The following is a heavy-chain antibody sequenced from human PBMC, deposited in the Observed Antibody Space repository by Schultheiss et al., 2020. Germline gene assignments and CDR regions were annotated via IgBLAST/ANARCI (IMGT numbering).Heavy chain of an antibody. CDR2: IYPGDSDT. CDR1: GYSFSSYW. Sequence: GGSLRLSCKGSGYSFSSYWIGWVRQMPGKGLEWMGIIYPGDSDTRYSPSFQGQVTISADKSISTAYLQWSSLKASDTAMYYCARGGSGWYGPIDYWGQGTLVTGSS. CDR3: ARGGSGWYGPIDY. V-gene: IGHV5-51*01. D-gene: IGHD6-19*01. J-gene: IGHJ4*02.